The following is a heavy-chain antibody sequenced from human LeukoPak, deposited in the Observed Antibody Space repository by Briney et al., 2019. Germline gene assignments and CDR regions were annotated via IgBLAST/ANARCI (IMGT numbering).Heavy chain of an antibody. V-gene: IGHV4-39*01. Sequence: SETLSLTCTVSGVSISSSNNFWGWIRQPPGKGLEWIGAIHYSGTIYYITSLKSRVTISLDTSKNQVSLILNSVTAADTAVYYCMRHEEEDGYNAKPIDFWGQGTLVTVSS. J-gene: IGHJ4*02. D-gene: IGHD5-24*01. CDR1: GVSISSSNNF. CDR3: MRHEEEDGYNAKPIDF. CDR2: IHYSGTI.